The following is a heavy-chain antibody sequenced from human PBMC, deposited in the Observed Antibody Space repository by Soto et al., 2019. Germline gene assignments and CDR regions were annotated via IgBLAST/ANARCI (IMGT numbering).Heavy chain of an antibody. CDR2: IIYDGSTN. D-gene: IGHD3-10*01. J-gene: IGHJ4*02. Sequence: QVQLVESGGGVVQPGRSLRLSCAASGFTFSSYGMHWVRQAPGKGLEWLAVIIYDGSTNYYADSVKGRFTISRENSKSTLYLQMNSLRAEDTAVYYCAKDRMGAGVRGYFDYWGQGTLVTVSS. CDR1: GFTFSSYG. V-gene: IGHV3-30*18. CDR3: AKDRMGAGVRGYFDY.